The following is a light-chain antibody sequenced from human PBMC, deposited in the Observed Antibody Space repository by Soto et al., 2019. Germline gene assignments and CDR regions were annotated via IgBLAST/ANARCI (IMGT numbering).Light chain of an antibody. Sequence: QSVLIQPASVSGSPGQSITISCTGTSRDVGGSNHVSWYQHHPHRAPKLLIYEVSYRPSGVSSRFSGSKSGNTASLTTSGLQAEDEADYYCSSYTSSNTLGVFGVGTKVTVL. V-gene: IGLV2-14*01. CDR3: SSYTSSNTLGV. CDR2: EVS. J-gene: IGLJ1*01. CDR1: SRDVGGSNH.